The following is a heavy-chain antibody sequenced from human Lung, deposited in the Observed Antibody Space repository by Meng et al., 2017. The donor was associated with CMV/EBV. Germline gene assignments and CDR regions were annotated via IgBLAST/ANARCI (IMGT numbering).Heavy chain of an antibody. CDR1: GFTFSSYT. CDR3: ARHNYLWGSHPLDY. D-gene: IGHD3-16*01. Sequence: GESLKISCAASGFTFSSYTMNWVRQAPGKGLEWVSSISTRSSYIYYADSVKGRFTVSRDNAKNSLCLQMNSLRAEDTAVYYCARHNYLWGSHPLDYWGQGTLVTVSS. V-gene: IGHV3-21*01. J-gene: IGHJ4*02. CDR2: ISTRSSYI.